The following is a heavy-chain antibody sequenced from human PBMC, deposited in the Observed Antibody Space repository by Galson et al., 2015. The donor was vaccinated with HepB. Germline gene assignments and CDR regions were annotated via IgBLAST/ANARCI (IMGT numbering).Heavy chain of an antibody. CDR1: GDSVSSNSGA. D-gene: IGHD3-3*01. Sequence: CAISGDSVSSNSGAWNWIRQSPSRGLEWLGRTYYRSKWYNDYAVSVKSRITINPDTSKNQFSLQLNSVTPEDTAVYYCARSLYDFWSDYYTSFWGYFHMDVWGKGTTVTVSS. V-gene: IGHV6-1*01. CDR3: ARSLYDFWSDYYTSFWGYFHMDV. CDR2: TYYRSKWYN. J-gene: IGHJ6*03.